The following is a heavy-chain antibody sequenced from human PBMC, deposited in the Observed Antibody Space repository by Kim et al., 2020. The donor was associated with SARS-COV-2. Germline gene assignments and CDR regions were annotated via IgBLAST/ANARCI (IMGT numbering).Heavy chain of an antibody. J-gene: IGHJ4*02. D-gene: IGHD2-2*01. V-gene: IGHV3-7*01. CDR2: DGSEK. Sequence: DGSEKHYVDSVRGRFTISRDNAEKSLYLQMDSLRAEDTAVYYCASLKYDYWGRGALVTVSS. CDR3: ASLKYDY.